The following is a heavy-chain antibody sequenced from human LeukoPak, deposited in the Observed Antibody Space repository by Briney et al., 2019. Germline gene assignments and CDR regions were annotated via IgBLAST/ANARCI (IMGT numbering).Heavy chain of an antibody. CDR3: ARDLNWETY. CDR1: GGSISSYY. J-gene: IGHJ4*02. Sequence: SETLSLTCTVSGGSISSYYWSWLRQPPGKGLEWIGSIYHSGSTYYNPSLKSRVTISVDTSKNQFSLKLSSVTAADTAVYYCARDLNWETYWGQGTLVSVSS. D-gene: IGHD7-27*01. CDR2: IYHSGST. V-gene: IGHV4-59*04.